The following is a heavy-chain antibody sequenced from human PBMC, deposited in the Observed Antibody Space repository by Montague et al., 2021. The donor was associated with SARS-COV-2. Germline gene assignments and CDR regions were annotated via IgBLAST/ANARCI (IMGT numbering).Heavy chain of an antibody. CDR2: IYWDDDK. D-gene: IGHD3-9*01. V-gene: IGHV2-5*02. Sequence: PALVKPTQTLTLTGTFSGFSLSTSGVGVGWIRQPPGKALEWLALIYWDDDKRYSPSLKSRLTITKDTSKNRVVLTMTNMDPVDTATYYCAHSLRYFDWLGYFQHWGQGTLVTVSS. J-gene: IGHJ1*01. CDR1: GFSLSTSGVG. CDR3: AHSLRYFDWLGYFQH.